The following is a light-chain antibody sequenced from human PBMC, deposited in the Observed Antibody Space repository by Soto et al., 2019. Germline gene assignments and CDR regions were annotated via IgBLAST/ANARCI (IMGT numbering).Light chain of an antibody. Sequence: QSALTQPASVSGSPGQSITISCAGTMRDVGAYNLVSWYQQHPGRAPQLIIYEVRTRPSGISFRFPGSKSGNTASLTISGLQAEDEADYYCSSYTPKSSLIFGGGTKLTVL. V-gene: IGLV2-14*01. CDR3: SSYTPKSSLI. CDR2: EVR. J-gene: IGLJ2*01. CDR1: MRDVGAYNL.